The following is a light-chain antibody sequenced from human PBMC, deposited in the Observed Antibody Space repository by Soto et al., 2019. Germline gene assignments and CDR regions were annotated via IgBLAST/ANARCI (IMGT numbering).Light chain of an antibody. Sequence: DIQMTQSPSSLSASVGDRVTISCRSSQSISTYLKWYQQKPGKAPNLLIYAASSLQSVVPSRFSGSGSGTDFTLTISSPQPEDFATSYCQESYTTHQVTFGPGTKVDIK. J-gene: IGKJ3*01. V-gene: IGKV1-39*01. CDR1: QSISTY. CDR2: AAS. CDR3: QESYTTHQVT.